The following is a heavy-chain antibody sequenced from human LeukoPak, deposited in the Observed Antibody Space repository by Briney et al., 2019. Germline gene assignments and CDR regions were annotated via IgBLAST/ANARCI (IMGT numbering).Heavy chain of an antibody. V-gene: IGHV1-8*01. CDR1: GYTFTSYD. Sequence: GASVKVSCKASGYTFTSYDINWVRQATGQGLEWMGWMNPNSGNTGYAQKFQGRVTMTRNTSISTAYMELSSLRSEDTAVYYCARPISGYYYAFDYWVQGTLVTVSS. J-gene: IGHJ4*02. CDR3: ARPISGYYYAFDY. CDR2: MNPNSGNT. D-gene: IGHD3-22*01.